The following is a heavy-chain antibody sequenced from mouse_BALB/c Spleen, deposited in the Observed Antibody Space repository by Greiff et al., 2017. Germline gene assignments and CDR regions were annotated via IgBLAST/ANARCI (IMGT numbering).Heavy chain of an antibody. J-gene: IGHJ3*01. CDR1: GFTFSDYY. V-gene: IGHV5-4*02. Sequence: EVKVVESGGGLVKPGGSLKLSCAASGFTFSDYYMYWVRQTPEKRLEWVATISDGGSYTYYPDSVKGRFTISRDNAKNNLYLQMSSLKSEDTAIYYCAIDGDYYGNGFAYWGQGTLVTVSA. D-gene: IGHD2-1*01. CDR3: AIDGDYYGNGFAY. CDR2: ISDGGSYT.